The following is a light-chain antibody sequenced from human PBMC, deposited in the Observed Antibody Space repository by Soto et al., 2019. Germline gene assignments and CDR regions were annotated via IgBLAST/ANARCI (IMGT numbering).Light chain of an antibody. CDR1: SSNIGAGYE. V-gene: IGLV1-40*01. J-gene: IGLJ1*01. CDR3: QSYDCSLSGYV. Sequence: QSVLTQPPSVSEAPGQRVTISCTGSSSNIGAGYEAHWYQQVPGTAPKLLIYENNNRPSGVPDRFSGSNSGTSASLAITGLQAEDGAEYYCQSYDCSLSGYVFGTGTKLTVL. CDR2: ENN.